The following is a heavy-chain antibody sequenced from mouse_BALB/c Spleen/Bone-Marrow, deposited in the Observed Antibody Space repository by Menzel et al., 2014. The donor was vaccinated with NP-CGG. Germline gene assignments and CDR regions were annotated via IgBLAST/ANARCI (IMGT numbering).Heavy chain of an antibody. CDR3: ATYDGYCFDY. CDR2: ISYSGST. CDR1: GDSITRGY. V-gene: IGHV3-8*02. Sequence: DVKLVESGPSLVKPSQTLSLTCSVTGDSITRGYWNWIRKFPGNKLEYMGYISYSGSTYYNPSLKSRISITRDTSKNQYYLQLNSVTTEDTATYYCATYDGYCFDYWGQGTTLTVSS. D-gene: IGHD2-3*01. J-gene: IGHJ2*01.